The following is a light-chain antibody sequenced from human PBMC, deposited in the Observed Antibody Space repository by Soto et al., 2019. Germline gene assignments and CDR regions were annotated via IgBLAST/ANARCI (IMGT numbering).Light chain of an antibody. CDR2: DAS. J-gene: IGKJ1*01. V-gene: IGKV1-5*01. CDR3: QQYNNYPWT. Sequence: DIQMTQSPSTLSASLGDRVTITCRASQSINRGLAWYQQKPGKASNLLIYDASSLDSGVPARFSGGGSGTEFTLTISSLQPDDFSTFYCQQYNNYPWTFGQGTKVE. CDR1: QSINRG.